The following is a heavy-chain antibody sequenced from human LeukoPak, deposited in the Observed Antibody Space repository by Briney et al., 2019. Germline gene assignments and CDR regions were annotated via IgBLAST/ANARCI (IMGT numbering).Heavy chain of an antibody. CDR1: GFTFSSYV. Sequence: GGSLRLSCAASGFTFSSYVMHWVRQAPGKGLEWVAVISYDGSNKYYADSVKGRFTISRDNSKNTLFLQMNSLRAEDTAVYYCARDIGYCSSTSCYGMAVWGLGTTVTVSS. CDR2: ISYDGSNK. J-gene: IGHJ6*02. D-gene: IGHD2-2*01. V-gene: IGHV3-30-3*01. CDR3: ARDIGYCSSTSCYGMAV.